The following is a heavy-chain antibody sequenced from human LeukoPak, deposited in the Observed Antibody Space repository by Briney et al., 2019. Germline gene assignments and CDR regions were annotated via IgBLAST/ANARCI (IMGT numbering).Heavy chain of an antibody. CDR2: ISSSGSTI. J-gene: IGHJ4*02. CDR3: AGVSGRWLQFSDY. D-gene: IGHD5-24*01. V-gene: IGHV3-48*03. CDR1: VFTFSSYE. Sequence: PGGALRLSCAASVFTFSSYEMNWVRQAPGKGLEWVSYISSSGSTIYYADSVKGRFTISRDNAKNSLYLQMNSLRAEDTAVYYCAGVSGRWLQFSDYWGQGTLVTVSS.